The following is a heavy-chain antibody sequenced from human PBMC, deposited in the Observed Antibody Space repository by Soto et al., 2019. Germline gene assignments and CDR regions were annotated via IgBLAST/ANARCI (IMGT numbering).Heavy chain of an antibody. D-gene: IGHD2-2*01. CDR2: VYYSGNV. CDR1: GGSISSYY. CDR3: ARVYCSGTSCYSFDS. V-gene: IGHV4-59*01. Sequence: SETLSLTCTVSGGSISSYYWSWVRQPPGKGLQWIGSVYYSGNVNYNPSLKSRVTISVDPSKNQFSLRLTSVTAADTAMYYCARVYCSGTSCYSFDSWGQGTLVTVSS. J-gene: IGHJ4*02.